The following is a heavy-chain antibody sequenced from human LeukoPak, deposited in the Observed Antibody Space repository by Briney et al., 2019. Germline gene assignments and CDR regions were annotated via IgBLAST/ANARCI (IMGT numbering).Heavy chain of an antibody. V-gene: IGHV3-64D*09. CDR2: ITSSGGNT. D-gene: IGHD6-13*01. J-gene: IGHJ4*02. CDR3: VKVDGGYYYDN. CDR1: GFTFSTSA. Sequence: GGSLRLSCAASGFTFSTSAMHWVRQAPGKGLEYVSAITSSGGNTFYADSVKGRFTISRDNSKNTLYLQMTSLRAEDTAVYYCVKVDGGYYYDNWGQGTLVTVSS.